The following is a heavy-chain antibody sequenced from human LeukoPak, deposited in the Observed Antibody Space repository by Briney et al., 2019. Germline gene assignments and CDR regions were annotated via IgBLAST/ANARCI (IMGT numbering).Heavy chain of an antibody. CDR3: ARGIAAAGIYYYYYMDV. Sequence: SETLSLTCTVSGGSISSSSYYWGWIRQPPGKGLEWIGSIYYSGSTNYNPSLKSRVTISVDTSKNQFSLKLSSVTAADTAVYYCARGIAAAGIYYYYYMDVWGKGTTVTVSS. CDR1: GGSISSSSYY. D-gene: IGHD6-13*01. V-gene: IGHV4-39*07. J-gene: IGHJ6*03. CDR2: IYYSGST.